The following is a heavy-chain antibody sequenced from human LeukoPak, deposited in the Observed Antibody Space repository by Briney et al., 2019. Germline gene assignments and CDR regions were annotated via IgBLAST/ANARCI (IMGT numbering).Heavy chain of an antibody. CDR3: ARDYGMVRGVIIGSAGSGWLWFDP. CDR1: GGTFSSYA. D-gene: IGHD3-10*01. Sequence: ASVKVSCKASGGTFSSYAISWVRQAPGQGLEWMGGIIPIFGTANYAQKFQGRVTITADESTSTAYMELSSLRSEDTAVYYCARDYGMVRGVIIGSAGSGWLWFDPWGQGTLVTVSS. CDR2: IIPIFGTA. J-gene: IGHJ5*02. V-gene: IGHV1-69*13.